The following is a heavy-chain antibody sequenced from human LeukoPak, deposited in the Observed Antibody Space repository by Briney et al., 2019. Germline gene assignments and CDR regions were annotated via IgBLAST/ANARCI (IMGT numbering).Heavy chain of an antibody. D-gene: IGHD6-13*01. V-gene: IGHV3-30-3*01. CDR3: ARVPNSSSWYLARYYYYGMDV. Sequence: GGSLRLSCAASGFTFSSYAMHWVRQAPGKGLEWVAVISYGGSNKYYADSVKGRFTISRDNSKNTLYLQMNSLRAEDTAVYYCARVPNSSSWYLARYYYYGMDVWGQGTTVTVSS. CDR1: GFTFSSYA. CDR2: ISYGGSNK. J-gene: IGHJ6*02.